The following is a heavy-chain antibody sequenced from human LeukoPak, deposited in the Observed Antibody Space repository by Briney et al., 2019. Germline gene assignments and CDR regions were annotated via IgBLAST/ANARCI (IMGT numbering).Heavy chain of an antibody. CDR1: GGTFSSYA. CDR2: IIPIFGTA. Sequence: RASVKVSCKASGGTFSSYAISWVRQAPGRGLEWMGGIIPIFGTANYAQKFQGRVTITTDESTSTAYMELSSLRSEDTAVYYCARERDSWFDPWGQGTLVTVSS. CDR3: ARERDSWFDP. D-gene: IGHD2-15*01. V-gene: IGHV1-69*05. J-gene: IGHJ5*02.